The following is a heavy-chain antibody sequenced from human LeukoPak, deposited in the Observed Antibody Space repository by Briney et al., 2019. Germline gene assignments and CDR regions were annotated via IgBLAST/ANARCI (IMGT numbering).Heavy chain of an antibody. CDR3: ARDGHTVTRGYNWFDP. V-gene: IGHV4-59*01. D-gene: IGHD4-17*01. CDR2: IYYSGST. J-gene: IGHJ5*02. Sequence: SETLSLTCTVSGGSISSYYWSWIRQPPGKGLEWIGYIYYSGSTNYNPSLKSRVTISVDTSKNQFSLKLSSVTAADTAVYYCARDGHTVTRGYNWFDPWGQGTLVTVSS. CDR1: GGSISSYY.